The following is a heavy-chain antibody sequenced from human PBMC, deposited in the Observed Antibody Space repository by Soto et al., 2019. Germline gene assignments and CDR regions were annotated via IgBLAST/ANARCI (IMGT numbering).Heavy chain of an antibody. D-gene: IGHD2-2*01. V-gene: IGHV3-11*01. CDR2: ISSSGSTI. CDR3: ARDHPIVVVPAAIFDY. CDR1: GFTFSDYY. Sequence: GGSLRLSCAASGFTFSDYYMSWLRQAPGKGLEWVSYISSSGSTIYYADSVKGRFTISRDNAKNSLYLQMNSLRAEDTAVYYCARDHPIVVVPAAIFDYWGQGTLVTVSS. J-gene: IGHJ4*02.